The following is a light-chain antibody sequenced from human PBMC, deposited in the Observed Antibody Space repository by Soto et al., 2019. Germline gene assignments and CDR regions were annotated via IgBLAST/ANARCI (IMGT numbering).Light chain of an antibody. CDR3: QQYASAPRT. V-gene: IGKV3-20*01. CDR2: DAS. J-gene: IGKJ4*01. Sequence: EIVLTQSPGTLSLSPGERATLSCRASQSVGKNFLAWYQQKPGQAPRLLIYDASTRATGIPDGFSGSGSGTDFTLTISSLEPEDFVVYSCQQYASAPRTFGGGTKVEI. CDR1: QSVGKNF.